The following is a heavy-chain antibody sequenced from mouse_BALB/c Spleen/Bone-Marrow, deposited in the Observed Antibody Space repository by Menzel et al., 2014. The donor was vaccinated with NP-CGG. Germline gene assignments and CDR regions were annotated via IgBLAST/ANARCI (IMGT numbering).Heavy chain of an antibody. CDR1: GYTFTSYW. J-gene: IGHJ4*01. Sequence: QVQLQQSGAELVRPGASVKLSCKASGYTFTSYWINWVKQRPGQGLEWIGNIYPSDSYTNYNQKFKDKATLTVDKSSSTAYMQLSSPTSEDSAVYYCTRRDYAMDYWGQGTSVTVPS. CDR2: IYPSDSYT. CDR3: TRRDYAMDY. V-gene: IGHV1-69*02.